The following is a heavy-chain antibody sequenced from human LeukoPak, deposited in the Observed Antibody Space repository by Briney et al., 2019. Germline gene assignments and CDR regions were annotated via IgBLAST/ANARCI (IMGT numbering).Heavy chain of an antibody. CDR2: INWNGGST. CDR1: GFTFDDYG. V-gene: IGHV3-20*04. J-gene: IGHJ4*02. D-gene: IGHD6-13*01. CDR3: AKGTSSWHEFDS. Sequence: GGSLRPSCATSGFTFDDYGMSWVRQAPGKGLEWVSGINWNGGSTGYADSVKGRFTISRDNSKNYLYLQMNSLRAEDTALYYCAKGTSSWHEFDSWGQGTLVTVSS.